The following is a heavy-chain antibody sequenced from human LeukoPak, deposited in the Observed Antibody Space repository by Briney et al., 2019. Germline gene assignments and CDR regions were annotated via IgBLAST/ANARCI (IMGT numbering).Heavy chain of an antibody. D-gene: IGHD3-10*01. J-gene: IGHJ4*02. V-gene: IGHV3-23*01. CDR1: GFTVSSNL. CDR2: ISGTGERT. Sequence: GGSLRLSCAASGFTVSSNLMSWVRQAPGKGLEWVSGISGTGERTSYADSVKGRFAISRDNSQNTLYLQMDSLRAEDTAVYYCAREPGTTLLTRLYLWGQGTLVTVSS. CDR3: AREPGTTLLTRLYL.